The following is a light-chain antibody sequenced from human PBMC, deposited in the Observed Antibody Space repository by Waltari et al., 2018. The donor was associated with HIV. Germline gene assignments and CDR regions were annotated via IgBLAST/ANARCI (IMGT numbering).Light chain of an antibody. CDR2: KNN. Sequence: VLPQPPPASATPGQRATISCSGSSSNTGTKYVYWYQQLPGPAPKLLIYKNNQRPSGVTDRFSGSKSGTSASLAISGLRSEDEAEYYCAAWDDSLSGWAFGGGTKLTVL. CDR1: SSNTGTKY. CDR3: AAWDDSLSGWA. V-gene: IGLV1-47*01. J-gene: IGLJ3*02.